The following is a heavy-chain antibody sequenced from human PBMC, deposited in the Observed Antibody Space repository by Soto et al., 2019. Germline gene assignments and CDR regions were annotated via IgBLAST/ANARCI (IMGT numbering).Heavy chain of an antibody. CDR3: ARGPPTATVIARFSWFDP. Sequence: SETLSLTCAVYGGSFSGYYWSWIRQPPGKGLEWIGEINHSGSTNYNPSLKSRVTISVDTSKNQFSLKLSSVTAADTAVYYCARGPPTATVIARFSWFDPWGQGTLVTVSS. J-gene: IGHJ5*02. D-gene: IGHD5-18*01. V-gene: IGHV4-34*01. CDR2: INHSGST. CDR1: GGSFSGYY.